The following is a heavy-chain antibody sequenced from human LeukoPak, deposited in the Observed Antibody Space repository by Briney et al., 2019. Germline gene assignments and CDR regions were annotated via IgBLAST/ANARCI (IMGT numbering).Heavy chain of an antibody. CDR3: GMRQSLLH. CDR2: IKEDGSEK. CDR1: GFTFSSYW. Sequence: PGGSLRLSCAASGFTFSSYWMSWVRQAPGKGLEWVANIKEDGSEKYNVDSVKGRFTISRDNAKNSLYLQMNSLRAEDMAVYYCGMRQSLLHWGQGTLVTVSS. D-gene: IGHD2-15*01. J-gene: IGHJ4*02. V-gene: IGHV3-7*01.